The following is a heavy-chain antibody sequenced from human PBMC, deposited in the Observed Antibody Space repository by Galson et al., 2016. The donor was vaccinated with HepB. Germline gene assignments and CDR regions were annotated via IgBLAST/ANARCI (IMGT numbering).Heavy chain of an antibody. CDR3: VRRGDGYDFDL. CDR2: IYPGDSDT. V-gene: IGHV5-51*01. Sequence: QSGAEVKKPGESLKISCKGSRNTFTDHWIGWVRQRPGKGLEWMGIIYPGDSDTRYSPSFQGQVTISADKSSRYAYLQWSSLKASDTAMYYCVRRGDGYDFDLWGQGTLVTGSS. D-gene: IGHD5-24*01. J-gene: IGHJ4*02. CDR1: RNTFTDHW.